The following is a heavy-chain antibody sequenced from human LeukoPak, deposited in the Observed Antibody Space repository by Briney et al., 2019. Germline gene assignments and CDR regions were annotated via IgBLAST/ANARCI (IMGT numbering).Heavy chain of an antibody. J-gene: IGHJ1*01. D-gene: IGHD2-15*01. CDR2: ISYDGRNK. V-gene: IGHV3-30*04. CDR1: GFTFSSYA. CDR3: AREVEYSAEYFQH. Sequence: GGSLRLSWAASGFTFSSYAMHWVRQAPGKGLEWVAVISYDGRNKYYADSVNGRFTISRDNSKNTLYLQMNSLRAEDTAVYYCAREVEYSAEYFQHWGQGTLVTVSS.